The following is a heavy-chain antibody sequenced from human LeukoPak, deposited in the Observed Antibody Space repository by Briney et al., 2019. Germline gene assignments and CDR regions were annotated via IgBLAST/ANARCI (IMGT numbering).Heavy chain of an antibody. D-gene: IGHD3-16*02. J-gene: IGHJ5*02. Sequence: SETLSLTCTVSGGSISSYYWSWIRQPPGKGLEWIGYIYYSGSTNYNPSLKSRVTISVDTSKNQFSLKLSSVTAADTAVYYCARVISEINWFDPWGQGTLVTVSS. CDR2: IYYSGST. V-gene: IGHV4-59*08. CDR1: GGSISSYY. CDR3: ARVISEINWFDP.